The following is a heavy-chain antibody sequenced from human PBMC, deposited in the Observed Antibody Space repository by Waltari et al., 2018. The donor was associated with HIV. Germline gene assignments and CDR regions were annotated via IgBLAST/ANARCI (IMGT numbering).Heavy chain of an antibody. CDR3: AKDLREGSLY. Sequence: EVQLLESGGGLVQPGGSLRLSCAASGFTLSRYVIRWVRQAPGKGLEWVSAISGSGGSTYYADSVKGRFTISRDNSKNTLYLQMNSLRAEDTAVYYCAKDLREGSLYWGQGTLVTVSS. CDR2: ISGSGGST. D-gene: IGHD1-26*01. J-gene: IGHJ4*02. V-gene: IGHV3-23*01. CDR1: GFTLSRYV.